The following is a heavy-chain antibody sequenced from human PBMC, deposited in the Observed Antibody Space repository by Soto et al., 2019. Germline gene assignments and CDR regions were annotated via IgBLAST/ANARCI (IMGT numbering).Heavy chain of an antibody. CDR3: ARAATSRVTNGGAFDI. CDR2: IKQDGSEK. V-gene: IGHV3-7*03. CDR1: GFTFSSYW. Sequence: GGSLRLSCAASGFTFSSYWMSWVRQAPGKGLEWVANIKQDGSEKYYVDSVKGRFTISRDNAKNSLYLQMNSLRAEDTAVYYCARAATSRVTNGGAFDIWGQGTMVTVSS. J-gene: IGHJ3*02. D-gene: IGHD4-17*01.